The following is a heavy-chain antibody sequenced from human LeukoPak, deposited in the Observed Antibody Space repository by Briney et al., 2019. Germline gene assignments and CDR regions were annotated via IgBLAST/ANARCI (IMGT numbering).Heavy chain of an antibody. CDR1: GGTFSSYA. D-gene: IGHD3-22*01. Sequence: ASVKVSCKASGGTFSSYAVSWVRLTPGQGLEWLVGIIPVFGTTTYAQKFQAKVTMTADKSTNTAYLEISSLTSDDTAVYYCARCSPGDSSNFYAVLQYWGQGTQVTVST. V-gene: IGHV1-69*06. CDR3: ARCSPGDSSNFYAVLQY. CDR2: IIPVFGTT. J-gene: IGHJ4*02.